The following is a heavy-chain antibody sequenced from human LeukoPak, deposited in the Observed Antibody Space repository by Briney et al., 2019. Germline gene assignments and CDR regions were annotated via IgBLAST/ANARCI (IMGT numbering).Heavy chain of an antibody. D-gene: IGHD6-19*01. Sequence: ASVKVSCEASGYTFTSYAMHWVRQAPGQRLEWMGWINAGNGNTKYSQKFQGRVTITRDTSASTAYMELSSLRSEDTAVYYCARGPTPPSIAVAGTWWVPYFDYWGQGTLVTVSS. J-gene: IGHJ4*02. CDR1: GYTFTSYA. CDR2: INAGNGNT. CDR3: ARGPTPPSIAVAGTWWVPYFDY. V-gene: IGHV1-3*01.